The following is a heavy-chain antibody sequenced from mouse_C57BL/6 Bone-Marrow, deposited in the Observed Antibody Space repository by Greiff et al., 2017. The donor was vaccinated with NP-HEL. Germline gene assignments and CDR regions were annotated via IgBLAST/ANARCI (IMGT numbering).Heavy chain of an antibody. Sequence: EVKVEESGGGLVQPGESLKLSCESNEYEFPSHDMSWVRKTPEKRLELVAAINSDGGSTYYPDTMERRFIISRDNTKKTLYLQMSSLRSEDTAVYYCARQWLLRTFDYWGQGTTLTVSS. V-gene: IGHV5-2*03. J-gene: IGHJ2*01. D-gene: IGHD2-3*01. CDR3: ARQWLLRTFDY. CDR1: EYEFPSHD. CDR2: INSDGGST.